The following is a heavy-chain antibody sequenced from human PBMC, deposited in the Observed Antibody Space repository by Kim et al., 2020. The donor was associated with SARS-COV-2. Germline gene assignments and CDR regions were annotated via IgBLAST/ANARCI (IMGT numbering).Heavy chain of an antibody. CDR1: GFTFSSYG. CDR3: ARGISMMSRYNWFDP. V-gene: IGHV3-33*01. CDR2: IWYDGSNK. Sequence: GGSLRLSCAASGFTFSSYGMHWVRQAPGKGLEWVAVIWYDGSNKYYADSVKGRFTISRDNSKNTLYLQMNSLRAEDTAVYYCARGISMMSRYNWFDPWGQGTLVTVSS. D-gene: IGHD3-22*01. J-gene: IGHJ5*02.